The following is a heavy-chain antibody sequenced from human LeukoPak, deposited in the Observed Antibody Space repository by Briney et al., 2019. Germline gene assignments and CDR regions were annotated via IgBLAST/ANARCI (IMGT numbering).Heavy chain of an antibody. V-gene: IGHV3-21*01. D-gene: IGHD6-13*01. CDR2: ISSSSSYI. Sequence: GGSLRLSCAASGFTFSSYSMNWVRQAPGKGLEWVSSISSSSSYIYYADSVKGRFTTSRDNAKNSLYLQMNSLRAEDTAVYYCARDYRGREGSSWVFDYWGQGTLVTVSS. CDR1: GFTFSSYS. J-gene: IGHJ4*02. CDR3: ARDYRGREGSSWVFDY.